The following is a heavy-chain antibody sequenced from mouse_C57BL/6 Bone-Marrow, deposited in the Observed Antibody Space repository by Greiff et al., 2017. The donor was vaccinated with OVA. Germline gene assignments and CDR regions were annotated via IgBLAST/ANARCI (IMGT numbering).Heavy chain of an antibody. CDR3: ARDGRLRRVAWFAY. CDR2: ISDGGSYT. Sequence: EVKLVESGGGLVKPGGSLKLSCAASGFTFSSYGISFFRQTPEKRLALVATISDGGSYTYYPDNVKGRFTISRDNAKNNLYLQMSHLKSEDTAMYYCARDGRLRRVAWFAYWGQGTLVTVSA. J-gene: IGHJ3*01. V-gene: IGHV5-4*01. CDR1: GFTFSSYG. D-gene: IGHD2-4*01.